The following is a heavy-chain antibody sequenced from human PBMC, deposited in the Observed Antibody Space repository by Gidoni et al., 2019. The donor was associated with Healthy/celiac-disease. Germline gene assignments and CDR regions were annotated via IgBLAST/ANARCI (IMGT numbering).Heavy chain of an antibody. CDR1: GFTFDDYA. V-gene: IGHV3-9*01. Sequence: EVQLVESGGGLVQPGRSLRLSCAASGFTFDDYAMHWVRQAPGKGLEWVSGISWNSGSIGYADSVKGRFTISRDNAKNSLYLQMNSLRAEDTALYYCAKDIRTGGSYNFDYWGQGTLVTVSS. D-gene: IGHD3-16*01. CDR2: ISWNSGSI. CDR3: AKDIRTGGSYNFDY. J-gene: IGHJ4*02.